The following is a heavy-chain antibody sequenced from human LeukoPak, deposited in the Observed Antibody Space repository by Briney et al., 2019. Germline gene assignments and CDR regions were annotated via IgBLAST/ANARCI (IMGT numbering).Heavy chain of an antibody. J-gene: IGHJ6*02. V-gene: IGHV3-53*01. CDR2: IYSGGST. CDR3: ARLSSGYYYYYGMDV. D-gene: IGHD3-22*01. CDR1: GFTVSSNY. Sequence: GGSLRLSCAASGFTVSSNYMSWVRQAPGKGLEWVSVIYSGGSTYYADSVKGRFTISRDNSKNTLYLQMNSLRAEDTAVYYCARLSSGYYYYYGMDVWGQGTMVTVSS.